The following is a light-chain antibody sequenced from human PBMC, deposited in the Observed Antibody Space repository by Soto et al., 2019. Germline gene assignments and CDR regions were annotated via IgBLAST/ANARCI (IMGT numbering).Light chain of an antibody. J-gene: IGKJ1*01. CDR1: QSVSSDS. V-gene: IGKV3-20*01. Sequence: EIVLTQSPGTLSLSPGERGTLSCRASQSVSSDSVAWYQQKPGQAPRLLIYGASSRVAGIPDRFRGAGSGTDFTLTISRLEPEDFEVYVCQQYGSSPPTLGQGTKVDIK. CDR2: GAS. CDR3: QQYGSSPPT.